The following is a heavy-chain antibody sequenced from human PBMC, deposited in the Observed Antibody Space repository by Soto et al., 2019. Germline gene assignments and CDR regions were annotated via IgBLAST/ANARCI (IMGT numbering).Heavy chain of an antibody. CDR3: AREGSGWYSGYAFDI. CDR2: ISAYNGNT. Sequence: ASVKVSCKASGYTFTSYGISWVRQAPGQGLEWMGWISAYNGNTNYAQKLQGRVTMTTDTSTSTAYMELRSLRSDDTAVYYCAREGSGWYSGYAFDIWGQGTMVTVSS. CDR1: GYTFTSYG. V-gene: IGHV1-18*01. J-gene: IGHJ3*02. D-gene: IGHD6-19*01.